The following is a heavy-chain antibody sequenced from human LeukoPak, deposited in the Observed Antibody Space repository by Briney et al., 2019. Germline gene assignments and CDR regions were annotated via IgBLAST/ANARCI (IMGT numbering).Heavy chain of an antibody. D-gene: IGHD2-2*02. V-gene: IGHV3-43D*03. CDR2: ISWDGGST. J-gene: IGHJ4*02. CDR1: GFTFDDYA. CDR3: AGGSRIPAAIRY. Sequence: SGGSLRLSCAASGFTFDDYAMHWVRQAPGKGLEWVSLISWDGGSTYYADSVKGRFTISRDNSKNSLYLQMNSLRAEDTALYYCAGGSRIPAAIRYWGQGTLVTVSS.